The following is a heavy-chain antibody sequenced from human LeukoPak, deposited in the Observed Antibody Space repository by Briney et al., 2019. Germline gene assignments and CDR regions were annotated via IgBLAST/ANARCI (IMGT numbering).Heavy chain of an antibody. V-gene: IGHV4-61*02. CDR2: IYTSGST. J-gene: IGHJ4*02. D-gene: IGHD3-10*01. CDR3: AGDGGSMVRGVIFDY. Sequence: EASETLSLTCTVSGGSISSGSYYWSWIRQPAGKGLEWIGRIYTSGSTNYNPSLKSRVTISVDTSKNQFSLKPSSVTAADTAVYYCAGDGGSMVRGVIFDYWGQGTLVTVSS. CDR1: GGSISSGSYY.